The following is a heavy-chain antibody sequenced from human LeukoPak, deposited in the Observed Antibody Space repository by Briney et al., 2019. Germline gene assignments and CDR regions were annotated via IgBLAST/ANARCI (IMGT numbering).Heavy chain of an antibody. Sequence: GGSLRLSCAASPFTFSSYWMSWVRQAPGKGLEWVANIKQDGSEKYYVDSVKGRFTISRDNAKNSLYLQMNSLRVEDTAVYYCARDQSSRPLGYWGQGTLVTVFS. J-gene: IGHJ4*02. V-gene: IGHV3-7*01. CDR1: PFTFSSYW. CDR2: IKQDGSEK. CDR3: ARDQSSRPLGY. D-gene: IGHD3-16*01.